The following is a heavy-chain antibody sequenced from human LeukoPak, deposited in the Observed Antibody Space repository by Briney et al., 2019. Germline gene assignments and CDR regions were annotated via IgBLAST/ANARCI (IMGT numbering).Heavy chain of an antibody. CDR3: VKDRPYGSSGYLHDAFEI. J-gene: IGHJ3*02. Sequence: GRSLRLSCAASGLTFSSYSMHWVRQAPGKGLEWVAVIWYDGSNKYYADSVKGRFTISRDNSKNTLYLQMNSLRAEDTAVYYCVKDRPYGSSGYLHDAFEIWGQGTMVTVSS. D-gene: IGHD3-22*01. CDR2: IWYDGSNK. CDR1: GLTFSSYS. V-gene: IGHV3-33*06.